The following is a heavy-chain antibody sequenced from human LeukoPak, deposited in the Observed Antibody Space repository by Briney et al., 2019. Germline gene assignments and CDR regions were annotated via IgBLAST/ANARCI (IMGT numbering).Heavy chain of an antibody. CDR3: ARALYDFWSGYYWYYGMDV. CDR2: ISHDGTVQ. V-gene: IGHV3-30*03. CDR1: GFTFSSYG. D-gene: IGHD3-3*01. J-gene: IGHJ6*02. Sequence: GGSLRLSCVASGFTFSSYGMQWVRQAPGKGLEWVAVISHDGTVQYYADSVKGRFTISRDTSKSSLYLQMNSLRPEDTAVYYCARALYDFWSGYYWYYGMDVWGQGTTVTVSS.